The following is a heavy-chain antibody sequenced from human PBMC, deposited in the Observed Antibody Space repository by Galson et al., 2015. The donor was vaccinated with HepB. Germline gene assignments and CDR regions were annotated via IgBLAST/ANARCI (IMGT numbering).Heavy chain of an antibody. J-gene: IGHJ3*02. CDR3: ARGLVLGRRPGSFDI. V-gene: IGHV3-23*01. CDR1: AFTFSNYA. D-gene: IGHD4/OR15-4a*01. CDR2: ISGRGDVT. Sequence: SLRLSCAPSAFTFSNYAMTWVRQAPGKGLEWVSTISGRGDVTYYAASVKGRFTISRDNSMNTLYLQMSSLRADDTAVYYCARGLVLGRRPGSFDIWGQGTMVTVSS.